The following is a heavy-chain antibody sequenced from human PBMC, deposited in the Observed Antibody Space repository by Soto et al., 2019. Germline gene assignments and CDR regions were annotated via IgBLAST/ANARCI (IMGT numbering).Heavy chain of an antibody. CDR1: GGSISSYY. D-gene: IGHD2-2*01. V-gene: IGHV4-59*08. J-gene: IGHJ4*02. Sequence: SETLSLTCTVSGGSISSYYWSWIRQPPGKGLEWIGYIYYSGSTNYNPSLKSRVTISVDTSKNQFSLKLSSVTAADTAVYYCASTAMYQLPPSRTYYFDYWGQGTLVTVSS. CDR3: ASTAMYQLPPSRTYYFDY. CDR2: IYYSGST.